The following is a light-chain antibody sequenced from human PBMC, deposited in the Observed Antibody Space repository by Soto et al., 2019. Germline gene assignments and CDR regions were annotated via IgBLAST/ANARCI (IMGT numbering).Light chain of an antibody. CDR1: QSVSSY. CDR2: DAS. J-gene: IGKJ1*01. Sequence: EIVLTQSPVTLSLSPGERATLSCRASQSVSSYLAWYQQKPGQAPRLLIYDASNRATGIPARFSGSGSGTDFTLTISSLEPEDFAVYYCQQRKNWQVTFGQGTKV. V-gene: IGKV3-11*01. CDR3: QQRKNWQVT.